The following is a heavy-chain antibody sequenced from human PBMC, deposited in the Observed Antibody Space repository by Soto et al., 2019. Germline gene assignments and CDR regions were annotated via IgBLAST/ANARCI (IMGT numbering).Heavy chain of an antibody. J-gene: IGHJ4*02. V-gene: IGHV4-61*01. D-gene: IGHD3-16*02. CDR1: GGSVSSGSYY. Sequence: SETLSLTCTVSGGSVSSGSYYWSWIRQPPGKGLEWIGYIYYSGSTNYNPSLKSRVTISVDTSKNQFSLKLSSVTAADTAVYYCARSLTYYFDYWGQGTLVTVS. CDR2: IYYSGST. CDR3: ARSLTYYFDY.